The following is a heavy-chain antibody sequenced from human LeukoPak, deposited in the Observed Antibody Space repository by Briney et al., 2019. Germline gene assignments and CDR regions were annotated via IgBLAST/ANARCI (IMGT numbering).Heavy chain of an antibody. Sequence: GESLRLSCAASGFTFSSYGMLGVRQAPGKGVEGVAYVRYDGSNKYYADSVKGRFTISRDNSKNTLYLQMNSLRAEDAAVYYCAKDHYDSSGYYEKYFDYWGQGTLVTVSS. CDR2: VRYDGSNK. CDR3: AKDHYDSSGYYEKYFDY. J-gene: IGHJ4*02. D-gene: IGHD3-22*01. V-gene: IGHV3-30*02. CDR1: GFTFSSYG.